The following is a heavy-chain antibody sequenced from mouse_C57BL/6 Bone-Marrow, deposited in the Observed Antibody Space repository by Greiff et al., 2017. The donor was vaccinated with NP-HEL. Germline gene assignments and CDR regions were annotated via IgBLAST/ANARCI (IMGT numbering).Heavy chain of an antibody. V-gene: IGHV8-12*01. CDR2: IYWDDDK. J-gene: IGHJ2*01. CDR3: ARSEVYYYGSSPYYFDY. CDR1: GFSLSTSGMG. Sequence: QVTLKESGPGILQSSQTLSLTCSFSGFSLSTSGMGVSWIRQPSGKGLEWLAHIYWDDDKRYNPSLKSRLTISKDTSRNQVFLKITSVDTADTATYYCARSEVYYYGSSPYYFDYWGQGTTLTVSS. D-gene: IGHD1-1*01.